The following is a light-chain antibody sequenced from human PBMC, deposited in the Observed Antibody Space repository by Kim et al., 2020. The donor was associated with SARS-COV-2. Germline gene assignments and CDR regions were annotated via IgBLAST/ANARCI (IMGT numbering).Light chain of an antibody. Sequence: GDRVTITCRASQGITNSLAWYQQKPGKVPQVLIYAASVLQSGVPSRFSGSGYGTDFTLTISSLQPEDVATYYCQKYNSAPWTFGQGTKV. CDR2: AAS. J-gene: IGKJ1*01. CDR1: QGITNS. V-gene: IGKV1-27*01. CDR3: QKYNSAPWT.